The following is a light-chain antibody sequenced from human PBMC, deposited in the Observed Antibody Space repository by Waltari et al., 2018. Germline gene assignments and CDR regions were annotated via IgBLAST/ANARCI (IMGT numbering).Light chain of an antibody. V-gene: IGKV1-5*03. CDR3: QQYNSYPYT. CDR1: QTISSW. CDR2: WAS. Sequence: DLQMTQSPSTLSASVGDRVTITCRASQTISSWLAWYQQKPGKAPNLLIYWASRLESGVPSRFSGSGSGTEFTLTVSNLQPDDYATYCCQQYNSYPYTFGQGTKLEIK. J-gene: IGKJ2*01.